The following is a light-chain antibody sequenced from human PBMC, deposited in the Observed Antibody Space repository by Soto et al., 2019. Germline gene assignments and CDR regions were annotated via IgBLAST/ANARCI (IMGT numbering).Light chain of an antibody. J-gene: IGKJ5*01. CDR1: QSVSSSY. V-gene: IGKV3D-20*01. CDR3: QQYGSSPPIT. CDR2: DAS. Sequence: EIVLTQSPATLSLSPGERATLSCGATQSVSSSYLDWYQQKPGLAPRLLVYDASSRATGIPDRFSGSGTGTDFTLTISRLKPEDFAVYYCQQYGSSPPITFGQRTRLEIK.